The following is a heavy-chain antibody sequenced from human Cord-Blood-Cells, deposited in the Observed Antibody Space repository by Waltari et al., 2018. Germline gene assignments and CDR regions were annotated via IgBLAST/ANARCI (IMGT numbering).Heavy chain of an antibody. Sequence: QAQLVQSGAEVKKPGGSVTVSCKASGYTFTTFAMHWVRQAPGQRLEWMGWINAGNGNTKYSQKFQGRVTITRDTSASTAYMELSSLRSEDTAVYYCARDGLSGGSGSYYYYYYMDVWGKGTTVTVSS. CDR2: INAGNGNT. CDR1: GYTFTTFA. CDR3: ARDGLSGGSGSYYYYYYMDV. J-gene: IGHJ6*03. V-gene: IGHV1-3*01. D-gene: IGHD3-10*01.